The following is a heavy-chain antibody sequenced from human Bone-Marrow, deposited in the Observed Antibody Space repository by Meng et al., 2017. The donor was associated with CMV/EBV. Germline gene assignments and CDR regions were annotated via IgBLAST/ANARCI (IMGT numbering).Heavy chain of an antibody. Sequence: SETLSLTCAVYGGSFSGYYWCWIRQPPGKGLEWIGESNHSGSTNYNPSLKSRVTISVDTSKNQFSLKLSSVTAADTAVYYCAREVVPAAHIFFKVSRYNWFDPWGQGTLVTVYS. CDR2: SNHSGST. D-gene: IGHD2-2*01. CDR3: AREVVPAAHIFFKVSRYNWFDP. J-gene: IGHJ5*02. V-gene: IGHV4-34*01. CDR1: GGSFSGYY.